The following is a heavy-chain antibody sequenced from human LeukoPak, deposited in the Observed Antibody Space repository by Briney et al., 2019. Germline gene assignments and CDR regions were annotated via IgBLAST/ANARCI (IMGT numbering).Heavy chain of an antibody. V-gene: IGHV3-7*01. CDR2: IKQDGSEK. Sequence: GGSLRLSCAAPGFTFSTYLMSWVRQAPGKGLEWVANIKQDGSEKYYVDSVKGRFTISRDNAKNSLYLQMNSLRAEDTAVYYCAREAKRSHAFDIWGQGTMVTVSS. CDR1: GFTFSTYL. CDR3: AREAKRSHAFDI. J-gene: IGHJ3*02. D-gene: IGHD1-26*01.